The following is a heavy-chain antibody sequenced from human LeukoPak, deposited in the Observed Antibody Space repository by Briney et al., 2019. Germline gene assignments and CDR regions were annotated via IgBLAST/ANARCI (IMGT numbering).Heavy chain of an antibody. CDR1: GFTFSTYS. D-gene: IGHD2-15*01. CDR2: ISSTSSYT. J-gene: IGHJ5*02. Sequence: GGSLRLSCAASGFTFSTYSMSWVRQAPGKGLEWVSPISSTSSYTHYADSVKGRFTISRDDAKTSVSLQMNSLRDDDTAVYYCARVGYCSGVGCQGRDWFDPWGQGTLVIVSS. CDR3: ARVGYCSGVGCQGRDWFDP. V-gene: IGHV3-21*01.